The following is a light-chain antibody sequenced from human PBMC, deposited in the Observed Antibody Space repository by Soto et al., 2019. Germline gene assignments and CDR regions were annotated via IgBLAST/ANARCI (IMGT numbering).Light chain of an antibody. V-gene: IGKV1-5*01. CDR2: DVS. CDR1: QSISSW. CDR3: QQYNNYPWT. J-gene: IGKJ1*01. Sequence: DIQMTQSPPTLSASVGDRVTITCRASQSISSWLAWYQQRPGKAPNLLIYDVSSLESGVPSRFSGSGSGTEFTLTISSLQPDDFATYYCQQYNNYPWTFGQGPKVQIK.